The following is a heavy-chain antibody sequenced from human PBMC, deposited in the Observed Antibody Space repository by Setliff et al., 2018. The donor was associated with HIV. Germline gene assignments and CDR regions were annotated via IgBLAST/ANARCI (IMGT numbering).Heavy chain of an antibody. CDR3: ARDPGIVGATDDHDAFDV. CDR1: GASISSYY. D-gene: IGHD1-26*01. J-gene: IGHJ3*01. CDR2: IYTSGRT. Sequence: SETLSLTCTVTGASISSYYWSWIRQPAGKGLEWIGRIYTSGRTKYNPSLKSRVTMSVDTSKNQFSLNLTSVTAADTAVYYCARDPGIVGATDDHDAFDVWGQGTMVTVSS. V-gene: IGHV4-4*07.